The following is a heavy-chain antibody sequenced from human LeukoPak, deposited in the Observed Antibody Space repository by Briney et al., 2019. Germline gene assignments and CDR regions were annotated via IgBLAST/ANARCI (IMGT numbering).Heavy chain of an antibody. CDR3: ARDYSSGWSYYFDY. V-gene: IGHV4-34*01. Sequence: SETLSLTCAVYGVSFSGYYWSWIRQPPGKGLEWIGEINHSGNTNYNPSLKSRVIISADTSKNQFSLKLTSVTAADTAVYYCARDYSSGWSYYFDYWGQGTLVTVSS. D-gene: IGHD6-19*01. J-gene: IGHJ4*02. CDR1: GVSFSGYY. CDR2: INHSGNT.